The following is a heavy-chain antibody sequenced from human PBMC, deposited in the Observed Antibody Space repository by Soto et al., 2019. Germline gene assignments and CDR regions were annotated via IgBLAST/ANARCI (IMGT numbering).Heavy chain of an antibody. CDR1: GGSISSGGYY. J-gene: IGHJ4*02. V-gene: IGHV4-31*03. Sequence: QVQLQESGPGLEKPSQTVSLTCTVCGGSISSGGYYWSWIRNHPEKDLERLGYIYYSGSSYYNPSLKSRLTISVDTSKNQFSLKLSSVTAADTAVYYCARDGLSSGSVYWGQGTLVTVSS. CDR3: ARDGLSSGSVY. CDR2: IYYSGSS. D-gene: IGHD3-22*01.